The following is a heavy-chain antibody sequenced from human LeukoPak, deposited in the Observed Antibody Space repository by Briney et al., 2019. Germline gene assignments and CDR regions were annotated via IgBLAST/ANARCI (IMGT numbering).Heavy chain of an antibody. CDR2: IYYSGST. CDR3: AREARLRRFDY. CDR1: GGSISSGDYY. D-gene: IGHD1-1*01. Sequence: PSQTLSLTCTVSGGSISSGDYYWCWIRQPPGKGLEWIGYIYYSGSTYYNPSLKSRVTISVDTSKNQFSLKLSSVTAADTAVYYCAREARLRRFDYWGQGTLVTVSS. J-gene: IGHJ4*02. V-gene: IGHV4-30-4*08.